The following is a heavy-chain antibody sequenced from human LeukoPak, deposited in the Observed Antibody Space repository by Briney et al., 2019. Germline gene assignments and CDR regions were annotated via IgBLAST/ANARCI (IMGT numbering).Heavy chain of an antibody. CDR1: GFTFDDYA. J-gene: IGHJ3*02. CDR3: AKVTRYCSGGSCFSDAFDI. V-gene: IGHV3-9*01. Sequence: GGSLRLSCAASGFTFDDYAMHWVRQAPGKGLEWVSGISWNSSSIGYADSVKGRFTISRDNAKNSLYLQMNSLRAEDTALYYCAKVTRYCSGGSCFSDAFDIWGQGTMVTVSS. CDR2: ISWNSSSI. D-gene: IGHD2-15*01.